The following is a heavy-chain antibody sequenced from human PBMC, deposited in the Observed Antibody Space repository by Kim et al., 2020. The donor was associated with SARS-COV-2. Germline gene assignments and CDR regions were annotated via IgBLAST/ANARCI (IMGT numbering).Heavy chain of an antibody. J-gene: IGHJ5*02. D-gene: IGHD2-15*01. CDR2: IYYSGST. V-gene: IGHV4-59*13. CDR3: ARGTSSQFCSGGSCYGVNWFYP. Sequence: SETLSLTCTVSGGSISTYYWSWIRQPPGRGLEWIAYIYYSGSTNYNPSLKSRVTISVDTSKNQFSLKLRSVTAADTAVYYCARGTSSQFCSGGSCYGVNWFYPWGQGALGTVSS. CDR1: GGSISTYY.